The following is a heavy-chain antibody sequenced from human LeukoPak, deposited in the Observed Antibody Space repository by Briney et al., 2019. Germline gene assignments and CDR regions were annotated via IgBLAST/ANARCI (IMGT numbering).Heavy chain of an antibody. CDR3: ARETPRRGETRDGYR. V-gene: IGHV3-7*01. Sequence: GGSLRLSCAASGFTYSTYGMNWVHQAPGKELECLANIKEDGSETYYADSVKGRFTISRDNPKNLLFLQINSLRVEDTAVYYCARETPRRGETRDGYRWGQGTVVTVSS. D-gene: IGHD5-24*01. CDR1: GFTYSTYG. J-gene: IGHJ4*02. CDR2: IKEDGSET.